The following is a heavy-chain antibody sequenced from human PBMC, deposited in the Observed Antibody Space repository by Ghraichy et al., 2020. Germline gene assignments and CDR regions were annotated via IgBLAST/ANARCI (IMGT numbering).Heavy chain of an antibody. J-gene: IGHJ4*02. CDR2: IDYSGGT. CDR1: GDSVNSKIHY. Sequence: GSLNISCTVSGDSVNSKIHYWTWFRQPAGKSLEFLGYIDYSGGTKYNPSLRGRVTIVLDTSKNNFSLKLRSVAAADTAVYYCARGGFWNYFDYWGPGTLVTVSS. D-gene: IGHD1-1*01. CDR3: ARGGFWNYFDY. V-gene: IGHV4-61*03.